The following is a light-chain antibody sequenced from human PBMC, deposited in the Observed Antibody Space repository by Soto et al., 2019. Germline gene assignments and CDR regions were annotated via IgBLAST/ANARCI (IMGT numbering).Light chain of an antibody. J-gene: IGKJ4*01. V-gene: IGKV3-15*01. Sequence: EIVMTQSPATLSVSPGERATLSCWASQSISSHLAWYQQKPGQAPRLLINGTSTRAAGIPARFSGSGSGTAFTLTISNLQSEEFSVYYCQQYNDWPLTFGGGTKVEIK. CDR1: QSISSH. CDR3: QQYNDWPLT. CDR2: GTS.